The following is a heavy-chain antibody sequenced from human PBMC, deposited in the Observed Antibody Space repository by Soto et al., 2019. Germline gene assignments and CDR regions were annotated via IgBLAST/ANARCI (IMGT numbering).Heavy chain of an antibody. D-gene: IGHD3-10*02. J-gene: IGHJ4*02. CDR1: GDSISDYF. Sequence: QVQLQESGPGLVKPSKTLSLTCTVSGDSISDYFLSWIRQPPGKGLVWIGYIHYSGITKYNPSLKIRVTKPVSPSINPSSHRRGFVTAAAAVGYFWAMDQIVVCSGGGFDYWGQGSLVTVSS. CDR3: AMDQIVVCSGGGFDY. V-gene: IGHV4-59*01. CDR2: IHYSGIT.